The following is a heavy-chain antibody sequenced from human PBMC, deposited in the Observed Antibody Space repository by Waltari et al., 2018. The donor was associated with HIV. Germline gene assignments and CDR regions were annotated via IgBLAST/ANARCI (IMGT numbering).Heavy chain of an antibody. CDR2: IYYSGST. J-gene: IGHJ4*02. D-gene: IGHD3-22*01. CDR1: GGPVSRGSYY. CDR3: ARDYYDSSGFGGGYYFDY. V-gene: IGHV4-61*01. Sequence: QVQLQESGPGLVKPSGTLSLTCSVSGGPVSRGSYYWSWIRQPPGKGLEWIGYIYYSGSTNYNPSLKSRVTISVDTSKNQFSLKLSPVTAADTAVYYCARDYYDSSGFGGGYYFDYWGQGTLITVSS.